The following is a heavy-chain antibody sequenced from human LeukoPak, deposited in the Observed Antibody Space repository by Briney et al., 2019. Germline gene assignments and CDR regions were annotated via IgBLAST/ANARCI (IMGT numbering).Heavy chain of an antibody. CDR3: ARDRYGAGNYYYYGLDV. CDR2: IYYTGKT. D-gene: IGHD4-17*01. V-gene: IGHV4-30-4*01. CDR1: GGSISSGDYY. J-gene: IGHJ6*02. Sequence: SETLSLTCSVSGGSISSGDYYWTWIRQPPGKGLEWIGNIYYTGKTHYNPSLRSRVTISIDTSKNQFSLNLNSLTAADTAVYYCARDRYGAGNYYYYGLDVWGQRTTVTVSS.